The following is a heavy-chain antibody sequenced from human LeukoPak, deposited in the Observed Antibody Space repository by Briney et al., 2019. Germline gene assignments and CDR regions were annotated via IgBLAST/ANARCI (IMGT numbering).Heavy chain of an antibody. V-gene: IGHV3-33*01. D-gene: IGHD2-21*01. CDR1: GFPFSSYG. CDR2: LVYDERD. Sequence: GGSLRLSCAASGFPFSSYGMHWVRQAPGKGLEWVARLVYDERDDYANSVKGRFTISRDNSKNTLYLQMDNLRVDDTAVYYCARDLSAAYDFWGQGILVTVSS. CDR3: ARDLSAAYDF. J-gene: IGHJ4*02.